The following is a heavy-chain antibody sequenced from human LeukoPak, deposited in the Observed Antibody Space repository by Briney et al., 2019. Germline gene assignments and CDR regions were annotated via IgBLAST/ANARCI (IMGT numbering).Heavy chain of an antibody. J-gene: IGHJ3*02. CDR3: ARVDLGDLHLDAFDI. CDR1: GGSFSGYY. Sequence: SETLSLTCAVYGGSFSGYYWSWIRQPPGKGLEWIGEINHSGSTNYNPSLKSRVTISVDTSKNQFSLKLSSVTAADTAVYYCARVDLGDLHLDAFDIWGQGTMVTVSS. D-gene: IGHD2-21*02. CDR2: INHSGST. V-gene: IGHV4-34*01.